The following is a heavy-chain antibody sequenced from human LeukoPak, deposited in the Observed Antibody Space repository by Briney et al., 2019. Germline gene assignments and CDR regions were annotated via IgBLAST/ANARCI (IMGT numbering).Heavy chain of an antibody. CDR1: GFALSSHW. V-gene: IGHV3-7*01. J-gene: IGHJ6*02. CDR3: ARNNGMAV. CDR2: VNRDGSET. Sequence: RGSLRLSCAASGFALSSHWITWVRQLPGRWPEWVAHVNRDGSETYYLDSGKDRFTISKDNAKNSLYLQMNSLRAEDTALYHCARNNGMAVWGQGTTVIVSS.